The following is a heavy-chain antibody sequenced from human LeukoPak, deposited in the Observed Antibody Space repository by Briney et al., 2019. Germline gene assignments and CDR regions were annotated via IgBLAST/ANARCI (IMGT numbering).Heavy chain of an antibody. CDR3: ARASVGGYCSSTSCHMGYYYYYMDV. V-gene: IGHV4-61*02. D-gene: IGHD2-2*01. J-gene: IGHJ6*03. CDR2: IYTSGST. Sequence: SQTLSLTCTVSGGSISSGSYYWSWIRQPAGKGLEWIGRIYTSGSTNYNPSLKSRVTVSVDTSKNQFYLKLSSVTAADTAVYYCARASVGGYCSSTSCHMGYYYYYMDVWGKGTTVTVSS. CDR1: GGSISSGSYY.